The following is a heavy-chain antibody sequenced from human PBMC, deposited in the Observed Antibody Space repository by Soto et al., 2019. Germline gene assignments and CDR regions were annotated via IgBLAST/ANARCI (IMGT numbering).Heavy chain of an antibody. J-gene: IGHJ4*02. CDR3: ARDWFGLDY. CDR1: GYTFTSYG. Sequence: QVQLVQSGAEVKKPGASVKVSCKASGYTFTSYGISWVRQAPGQGLEWMGWINPYNGNTDYAQKLQGRVTMTTDTPTNTASMELRSLRSDATAVDYSARDWFGLDYWGQATLVTITS. D-gene: IGHD3-16*01. V-gene: IGHV1-18*01. CDR2: INPYNGNT.